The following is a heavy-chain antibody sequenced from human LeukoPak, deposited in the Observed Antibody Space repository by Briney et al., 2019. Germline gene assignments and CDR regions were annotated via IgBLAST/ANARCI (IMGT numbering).Heavy chain of an antibody. Sequence: GGSLRLSCAASGFTFSTYWMHWVRQAPGKGLAWVSRINGDGSRTSYADSVKGRFTISRDNAKNTLYLQMNSLRAEDTAVYYCTRTWGGFDIWGQGTMVTVSS. CDR2: INGDGSRT. CDR3: TRTWGGFDI. D-gene: IGHD3-16*01. CDR1: GFTFSTYW. V-gene: IGHV3-74*01. J-gene: IGHJ3*02.